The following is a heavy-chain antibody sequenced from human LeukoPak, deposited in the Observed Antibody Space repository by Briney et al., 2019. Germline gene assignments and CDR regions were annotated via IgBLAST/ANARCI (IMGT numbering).Heavy chain of an antibody. V-gene: IGHV3-7*01. J-gene: IGHJ4*02. CDR2: IKEDGSLK. CDR3: ARAGFTFSDYFGSFFDY. Sequence: GGSLRLSCAASGFGFSNFWMSWVRQAPGKGPEWVANIKEDGSLKNYVDSVEGRFTISRDNAKNSLYLQMNSLRAEDTAVYYCARAGFTFSDYFGSFFDYWGQGTLVTVSS. CDR1: GFGFSNFW. D-gene: IGHD3-10*01.